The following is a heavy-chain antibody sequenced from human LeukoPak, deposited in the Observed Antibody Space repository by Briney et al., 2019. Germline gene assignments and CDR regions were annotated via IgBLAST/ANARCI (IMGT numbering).Heavy chain of an antibody. J-gene: IGHJ4*02. CDR2: INPNSGGT. CDR1: GYTFTGYY. V-gene: IGHV1-2*04. CDR3: ARSVWVGANFDY. Sequence: ASVKVSCKASGYTFTGYYMHWVRQAPGQGLEWMGWINPNSGGTNYAQKFQGWVTMTRDTFISTAYVELSRLRSDDTAVYYCARSVWVGANFDYWGQGTLVTVSS. D-gene: IGHD1-26*01.